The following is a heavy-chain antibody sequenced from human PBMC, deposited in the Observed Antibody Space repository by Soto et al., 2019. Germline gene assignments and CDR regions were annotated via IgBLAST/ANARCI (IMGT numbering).Heavy chain of an antibody. D-gene: IGHD3-10*01. CDR1: GGSINSGGYS. J-gene: IGHJ5*02. Sequence: SETLSLTCAVSGGSINSGGYSWSWIRQPPGKGLEWIGYIYHSGSTYYNPSLKSRVTISVDRSKNQFSLKLTSVTAADTAVYYCARVPGPWGQGTLVTVSS. V-gene: IGHV4-30-2*01. CDR2: IYHSGST. CDR3: ARVPGP.